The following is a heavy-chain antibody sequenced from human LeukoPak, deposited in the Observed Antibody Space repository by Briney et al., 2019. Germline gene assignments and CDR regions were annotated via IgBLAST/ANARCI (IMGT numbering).Heavy chain of an antibody. Sequence: PGGSLRLSCAASGFTFSIYAMSWVRQAPGKGLEWVSTISGSGDNTYYAESVKGRFTISRDNAKNSLYLQMNSLRAEDTAVYYCARDLRGYSGYDFGDYWGQGTLVTVSS. J-gene: IGHJ4*02. V-gene: IGHV3-23*01. CDR1: GFTFSIYA. D-gene: IGHD5-12*01. CDR2: ISGSGDNT. CDR3: ARDLRGYSGYDFGDY.